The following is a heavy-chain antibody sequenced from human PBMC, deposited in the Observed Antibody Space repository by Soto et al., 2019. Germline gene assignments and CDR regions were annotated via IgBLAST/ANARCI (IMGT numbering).Heavy chain of an antibody. J-gene: IGHJ4*02. CDR3: ARSCVLPYFPSGLSGY. CDR2: ISTTSTYI. CDR1: GFTFSYYG. Sequence: PGGSLRLSCAASGFTFSYYGMNWVRQAPGKGLEWVSSISTTSTYIYYADSVKGRFTISRDNAKNSLFLQMNSLRAEDTAVYYCARSCVLPYFPSGLSGYWGQGSLVTVSS. V-gene: IGHV3-21*01. D-gene: IGHD3-9*01.